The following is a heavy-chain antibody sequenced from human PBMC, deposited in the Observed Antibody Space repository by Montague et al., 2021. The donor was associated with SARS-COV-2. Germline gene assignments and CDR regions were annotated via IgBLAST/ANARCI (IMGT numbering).Heavy chain of an antibody. J-gene: IGHJ6*02. V-gene: IGHV4-59*01. CDR3: ASLVVVVIPAVVENYYCMDV. CDR1: GVSISTYY. D-gene: IGHD2-2*01. CDR2: INYSGSA. Sequence: SETLSLTCTVSGVSISTYYWNWIRQSPGKGLEWIGYINYSGSANYNPSLKSRVTISVDTTKNQLSLNLSAVTAADTAVYYCASLVVVVIPAVVENYYCMDVWGEGTTVTV.